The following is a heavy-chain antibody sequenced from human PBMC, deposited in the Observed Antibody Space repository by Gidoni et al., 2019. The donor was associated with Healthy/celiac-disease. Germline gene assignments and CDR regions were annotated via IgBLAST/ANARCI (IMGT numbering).Heavy chain of an antibody. V-gene: IGHV4-31*03. J-gene: IGHJ6*03. D-gene: IGHD4-17*01. Sequence: QVQLQESGPGLVKPSQTLSLTCTVSGGSISSGGYYWSWIRQHPGKGLEWIGYIYYSGSTYYNLSLKSRVTISVDTSKNQFSLKLSSVTAADTAVYYCARGYGSYYYYYMDVWGKGTTVTVSS. CDR3: ARGYGSYYYYYMDV. CDR1: GGSISSGGYY. CDR2: IYYSGST.